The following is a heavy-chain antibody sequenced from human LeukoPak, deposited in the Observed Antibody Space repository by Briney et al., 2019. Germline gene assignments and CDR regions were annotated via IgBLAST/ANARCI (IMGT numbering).Heavy chain of an antibody. CDR3: AREPSSYCGGDCYPSYYYYMDV. D-gene: IGHD2-21*02. Sequence: GRSLRLSCAASGFTFSSYAMHWVRQSPGKGLQWVAVISNAGSNKYYAGSVKGRFTISRDNSKNTLYLQMNSLRAEDTAVYYCAREPSSYCGGDCYPSYYYYMDVWGKGTTVTVSS. CDR2: ISNAGSNK. J-gene: IGHJ6*03. CDR1: GFTFSSYA. V-gene: IGHV3-30*04.